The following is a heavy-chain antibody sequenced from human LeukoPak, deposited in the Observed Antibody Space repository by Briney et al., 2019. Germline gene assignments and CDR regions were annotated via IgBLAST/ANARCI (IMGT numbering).Heavy chain of an antibody. D-gene: IGHD2/OR15-2a*01. J-gene: IGHJ4*02. CDR3: ANKNSGSY. CDR2: IKQDGSDQ. CDR1: GFTFRNYW. Sequence: GGSLRLSCAASGFTFRNYWMSWVRQAPGKGLEWVANIKQDGSDQYYVDSVKGRFTISRDNAKNSVYLQMNSLRAEDTAVYYCANKNSGSYWGQGTLVTVSS. V-gene: IGHV3-7*01.